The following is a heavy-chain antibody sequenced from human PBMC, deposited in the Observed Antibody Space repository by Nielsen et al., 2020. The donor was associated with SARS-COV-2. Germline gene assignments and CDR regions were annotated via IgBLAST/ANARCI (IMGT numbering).Heavy chain of an antibody. CDR2: INAGNGNT. Sequence: ASVKVSCKASGYTFTSYAMHWVRQAPGQRLEWMGWINAGNGNTKYSQKFQGRVTITRDTSASTAYMELSSLRSEDTAVYYCARGERGVLLWFGEEPSLDPWGQGTLVTVSS. J-gene: IGHJ5*02. CDR3: ARGERGVLLWFGEEPSLDP. CDR1: GYTFTSYA. V-gene: IGHV1-3*01. D-gene: IGHD3-10*01.